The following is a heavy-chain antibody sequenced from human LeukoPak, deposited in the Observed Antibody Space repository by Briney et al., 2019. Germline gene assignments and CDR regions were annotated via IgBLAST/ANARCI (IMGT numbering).Heavy chain of an antibody. D-gene: IGHD3-10*01. CDR1: GFTVSGTY. Sequence: GGSLRPSCAASGFTVSGTYMDWVGQAPGRGVEWVSVIYGGGGTVYADSVKGRFTISRDNSKSMVYLQMNSLRTEDSAVYYCARGRAGTQSWVEFDLWGQGTLVTVSS. CDR3: ARGRAGTQSWVEFDL. V-gene: IGHV3-66*02. J-gene: IGHJ5*02. CDR2: IYGGGGT.